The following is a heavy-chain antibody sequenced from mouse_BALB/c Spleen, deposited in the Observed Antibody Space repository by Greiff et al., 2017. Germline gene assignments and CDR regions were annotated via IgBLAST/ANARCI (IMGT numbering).Heavy chain of an antibody. Sequence: EVKLKQSGAELVKPGASVKLSCTASGFNIKDTYMHWVKQRPEQGLEWIGRIDPANGNTKYDPKFQGKATITADTSSNTAYLQLSSLTSEDTAVYYCARNYNYAMDYWGQGTSVTVSS. D-gene: IGHD2-1*01. CDR2: IDPANGNT. V-gene: IGHV14-3*02. CDR3: ARNYNYAMDY. CDR1: GFNIKDTY. J-gene: IGHJ4*01.